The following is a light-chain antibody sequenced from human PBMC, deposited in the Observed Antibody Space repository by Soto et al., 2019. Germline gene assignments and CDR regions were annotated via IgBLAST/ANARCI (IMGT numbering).Light chain of an antibody. J-gene: IGKJ1*01. CDR1: QNNENY. CDR3: QHYYGSRWP. Sequence: DIVMSQSPDSLAVSLGDRATINCKSSQNNENYLAWYQQKAGQPPKLIIDWASTRASGVPDRFSGSGSGANFTLTITGLQPEDLAAYYCQHYYGSRWPFGQGTRM. CDR2: WAS. V-gene: IGKV4-1*01.